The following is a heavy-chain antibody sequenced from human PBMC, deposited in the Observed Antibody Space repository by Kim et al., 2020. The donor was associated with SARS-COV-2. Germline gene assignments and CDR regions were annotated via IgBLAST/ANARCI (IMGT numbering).Heavy chain of an antibody. J-gene: IGHJ5*02. CDR2: ISSSSSYI. CDR1: GFTFSSYS. V-gene: IGHV3-21*01. Sequence: GGSLRLSCAASGFTFSSYSMNWVRQAPGKGLEWVSSISSSSSYIYYADSVKGRFTISRDNAKNSLYLQMNSLRAEDTAVYYCARGTSQWLFSQRNNWFDPWGQGTLVTVSS. CDR3: ARGTSQWLFSQRNNWFDP. D-gene: IGHD3-22*01.